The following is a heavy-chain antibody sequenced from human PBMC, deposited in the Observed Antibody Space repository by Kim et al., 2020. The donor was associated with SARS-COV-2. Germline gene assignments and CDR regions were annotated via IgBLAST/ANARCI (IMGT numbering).Heavy chain of an antibody. D-gene: IGHD3-10*01. Sequence: GGSLRLSCAASGFTFSSYAMSWVRQAPGKGLEWVSGISGSGGSTYHADSVKGRFTISRDNSKNTLYLQMNSLRADDTAVYYCAKAPVTMVRGVFDYWGQGTLVTVSS. J-gene: IGHJ4*02. CDR2: ISGSGGST. CDR3: AKAPVTMVRGVFDY. V-gene: IGHV3-23*01. CDR1: GFTFSSYA.